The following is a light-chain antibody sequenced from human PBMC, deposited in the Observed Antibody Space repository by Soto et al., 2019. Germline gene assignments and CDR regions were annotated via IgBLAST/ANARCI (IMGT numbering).Light chain of an antibody. CDR3: QQYNNWPPLT. CDR2: GAS. V-gene: IGKV3-15*01. J-gene: IGKJ4*01. CDR1: QSLSSSY. Sequence: FVLTQSPGTMSLSPGERATLSCRASQSLSSSYLAWYQQQPGQAPRLPIYGASTRATGIPARFSGSGSGTEFTLTISSLQSEDFAVYYCQQYNNWPPLTFGGGTKVDI.